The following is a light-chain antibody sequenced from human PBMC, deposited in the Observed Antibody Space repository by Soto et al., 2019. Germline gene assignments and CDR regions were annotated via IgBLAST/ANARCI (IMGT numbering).Light chain of an antibody. J-gene: IGLJ2*01. V-gene: IGLV2-14*01. CDR3: SSYTASSTHVV. Sequence: QSVLTQPASVSGSPGQSITISCTGTSSDVGSYNYVSWYQQYPGKAPKLMIYDVSNRPSGVSYRFTGSKSGNTATLTISGLEAEDEGDYYCSSYTASSTHVVFGGGTTLPVL. CDR1: SSDVGSYNY. CDR2: DVS.